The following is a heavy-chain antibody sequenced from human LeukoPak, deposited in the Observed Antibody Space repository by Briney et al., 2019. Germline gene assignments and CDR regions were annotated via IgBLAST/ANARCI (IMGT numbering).Heavy chain of an antibody. CDR1: GFTFSSYA. D-gene: IGHD3-22*01. CDR3: AKDRGGTYYYDSSGYYYSAEYFQH. V-gene: IGHV3-23*01. CDR2: ISGSGGST. J-gene: IGHJ1*01. Sequence: GGSLRLSCAASGFTFSSYAMSWVRQAPGKGLEWVSAISGSGGSTYYADSVKGRFTISRDNSKNTLYLQMNSLRAEDTAVYYCAKDRGGTYYYDSSGYYYSAEYFQHWGQGTLVTVSS.